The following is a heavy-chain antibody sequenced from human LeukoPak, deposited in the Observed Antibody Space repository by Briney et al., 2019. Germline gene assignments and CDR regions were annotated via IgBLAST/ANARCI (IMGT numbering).Heavy chain of an antibody. CDR1: GFTFSDYY. CDR2: ISYDGSNK. CDR3: AGDITIAATDGGVYY. Sequence: GSLRLSCAASGFTFSDYYMSWVRQAPGKGLEWVAVISYDGSNKYYADSVKGRFTISRDNSKNTLYLQMNSLRAEDTAVYYCAGDITIAATDGGVYYWGQGTLVTVSS. V-gene: IGHV3-30-3*01. J-gene: IGHJ4*02. D-gene: IGHD6-13*01.